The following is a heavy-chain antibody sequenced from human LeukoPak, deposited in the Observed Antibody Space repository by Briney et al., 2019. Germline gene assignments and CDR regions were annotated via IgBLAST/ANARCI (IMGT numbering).Heavy chain of an antibody. V-gene: IGHV3-23*01. CDR2: ISGSGGST. J-gene: IGHJ4*02. CDR1: GFTFSSYA. D-gene: IGHD6-13*01. CDR3: AKAISSSWYGDHYLDY. Sequence: GGSLRLSCAASGFTFSSYAMSWVRQAPGKGLEWVSAISGSGGSTYYADSVKGRFTISRDNSKNTLYLQMNSLRAEDTAVYYCAKAISSSWYGDHYLDYWSQGTLVTVSS.